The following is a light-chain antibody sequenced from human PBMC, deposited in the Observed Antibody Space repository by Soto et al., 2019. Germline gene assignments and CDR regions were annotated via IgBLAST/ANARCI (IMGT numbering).Light chain of an antibody. V-gene: IGLV3-21*02. CDR1: NIGSKS. Sequence: SYELTQPPSVSVATGQTARITCGGNNIGSKSVHWYQQKPGQAPVLVVYADDDRPSGIPERIAGSNSGNTATLTISRVEAGDEADYYCQLWDSTRDHHVFGSGT. J-gene: IGLJ1*01. CDR2: ADD. CDR3: QLWDSTRDHHV.